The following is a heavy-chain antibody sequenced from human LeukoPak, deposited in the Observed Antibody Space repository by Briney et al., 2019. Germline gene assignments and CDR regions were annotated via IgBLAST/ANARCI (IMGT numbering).Heavy chain of an antibody. D-gene: IGHD3-16*01. Sequence: SETLSLTCAVYGGSFSGYYWSWIRQPPGKGLEWIGEINHSGSTNYNPSLKSRVTISVDTSKNQFSLKLSSVTAADTAVYYCARAELGFGGVKTGRAYYFDYWGQGTLVTVSS. CDR1: GGSFSGYY. J-gene: IGHJ4*02. V-gene: IGHV4-34*01. CDR2: INHSGST. CDR3: ARAELGFGGVKTGRAYYFDY.